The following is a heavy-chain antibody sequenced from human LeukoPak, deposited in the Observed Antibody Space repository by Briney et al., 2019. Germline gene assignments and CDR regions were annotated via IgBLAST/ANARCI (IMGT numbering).Heavy chain of an antibody. V-gene: IGHV3-30-3*01. CDR1: GFTFSSYA. CDR3: AGIAAAGY. J-gene: IGHJ4*02. CDR2: ISYDGSNK. Sequence: PGRSLRLSCAASGFTFSSYAMHWVRQAPGKGLEWVAVISYDGSNKYYADSVKGRFTISRDNSKNTLYLQMNSLRAEDTAVYYCAGIAAAGYWGQGTLVTVSS. D-gene: IGHD6-13*01.